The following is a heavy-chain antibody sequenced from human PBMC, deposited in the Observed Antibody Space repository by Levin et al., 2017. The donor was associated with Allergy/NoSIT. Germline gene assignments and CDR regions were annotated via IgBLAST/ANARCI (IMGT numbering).Heavy chain of an antibody. J-gene: IGHJ6*03. D-gene: IGHD1-1*01. CDR3: ARRGTRDYYYYMDV. Sequence: KVSCQGSGYSFTSYWIGWVRQMPGKGLEWMGIIYPGDSDTRYSPSFQGQVTISADNSISTAYLQWSSLKASDTAIYYCARRGTRDYYYYMDVWGKGTTVTVSS. CDR2: IYPGDSDT. CDR1: GYSFTSYW. V-gene: IGHV5-51*01.